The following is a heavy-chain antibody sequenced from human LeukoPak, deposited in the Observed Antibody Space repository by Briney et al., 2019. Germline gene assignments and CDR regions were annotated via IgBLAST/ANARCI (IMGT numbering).Heavy chain of an antibody. V-gene: IGHV1-2*02. CDR1: GYTFTDYF. CDR3: ARGRFSGYGAD. D-gene: IGHD5-12*01. Sequence: ASVKVSCKASGYTFTDYFMHWVRQAPGQGLEWMGWINPNSGGTNFAQKFQGRVTMTRDTPISTAYMELSSLTSDDTAVYYCARGRFSGYGADWGQGTLVTVSS. J-gene: IGHJ4*02. CDR2: INPNSGGT.